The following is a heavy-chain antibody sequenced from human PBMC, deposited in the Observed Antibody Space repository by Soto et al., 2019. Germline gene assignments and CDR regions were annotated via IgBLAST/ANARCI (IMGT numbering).Heavy chain of an antibody. D-gene: IGHD2-21*02. CDR1: GDTFTEYY. J-gene: IGHJ4*02. Sequence: QVQLMQSGAEVKKPGASVKVSCKASGDTFTEYYIHWVRQAPGQGLEWMGTVNPSGGHTTYAQHCLGTLTXTXXXSXXTLYMELTSLTSEDTAVYYCARGGHVVVVTAALDYWGQGTLVTVSS. V-gene: IGHV1-46*01. CDR2: VNPSGGHT. CDR3: ARGGHVVVVTAALDY.